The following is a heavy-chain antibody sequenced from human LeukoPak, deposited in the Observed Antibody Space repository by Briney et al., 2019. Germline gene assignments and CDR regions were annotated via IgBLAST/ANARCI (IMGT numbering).Heavy chain of an antibody. V-gene: IGHV5-51*01. D-gene: IGHD5-18*01. CDR3: ASAYSYGNDAFDI. J-gene: IGHJ3*02. Sequence: GESLKISCKGSGYSFTSYWIGWVRQMPGKGLEWMGIIYPGDSDTRYSPSFQGQVTISADKAISTAYLQWSSLRASGTAMYYCASAYSYGNDAFDIWGQGTMVTVSS. CDR2: IYPGDSDT. CDR1: GYSFTSYW.